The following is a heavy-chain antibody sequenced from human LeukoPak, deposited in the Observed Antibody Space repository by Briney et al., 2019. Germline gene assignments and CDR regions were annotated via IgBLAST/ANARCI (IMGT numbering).Heavy chain of an antibody. CDR2: IYYSGST. V-gene: IGHV4-59*01. D-gene: IGHD6-13*01. CDR1: GASISSYY. CDR3: ARDSGYSSSWYEY. Sequence: SETLSLTCTVSGASISSYYWSWIRQPPGKGLEWVGYIYYSGSTNYNPSLKSRVTISVDTSKNQFSLKLSSVTAADTAVYYCARDSGYSSSWYEYWGQGTLVTVSS. J-gene: IGHJ4*02.